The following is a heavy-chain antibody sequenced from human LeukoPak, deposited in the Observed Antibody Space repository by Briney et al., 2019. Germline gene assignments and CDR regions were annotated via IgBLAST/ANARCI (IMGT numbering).Heavy chain of an antibody. Sequence: GGSLRLSCAASGFTFSNAWMSWVRQAPGKGLEWVAVISYDGSNKYYADSVKGRFTISRDNSKNTLYLQMNSLSTEDTAVYYCAIEISRLVIHAFDLWGQGTMVTVSS. CDR3: AIEISRLVIHAFDL. J-gene: IGHJ3*01. CDR1: GFTFSNAW. D-gene: IGHD2-21*01. V-gene: IGHV3-30*03. CDR2: ISYDGSNK.